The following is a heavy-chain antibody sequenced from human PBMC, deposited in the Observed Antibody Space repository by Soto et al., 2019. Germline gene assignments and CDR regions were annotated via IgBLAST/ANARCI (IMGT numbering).Heavy chain of an antibody. CDR1: GFTFSSYW. J-gene: IGHJ4*02. CDR2: IKPDGSRT. Sequence: EVQLVESGGGLVQPGGSLTLSCAASGFTFSSYWMHWVRQAPGEGLVWVSYIKPDGSRTKDADSVKGRFTISRDNARNTLYLRMNSLRAEDTAVYYCARDNNWSYDSWGRGTLVTGSS. D-gene: IGHD1-1*01. V-gene: IGHV3-74*03. CDR3: ARDNNWSYDS.